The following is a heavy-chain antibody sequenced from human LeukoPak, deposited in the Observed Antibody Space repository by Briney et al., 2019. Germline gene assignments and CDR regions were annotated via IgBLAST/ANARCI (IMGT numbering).Heavy chain of an antibody. CDR2: ISYDGSNK. CDR3: ARDGQWEILDY. J-gene: IGHJ4*02. CDR1: GFTFSSYA. V-gene: IGHV3-30-3*01. Sequence: GRSLRLSCAASGFTFSSYAMHWVRQAPGKGLEWVAVISYDGSNKYYAGSVKGRFTISRDNSKNTLYLQMNSLRAEDTAVYYCARDGQWEILDYWGQGTLVTVSS. D-gene: IGHD1-26*01.